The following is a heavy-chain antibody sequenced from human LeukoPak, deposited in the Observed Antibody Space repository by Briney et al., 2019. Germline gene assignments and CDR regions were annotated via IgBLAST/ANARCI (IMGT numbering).Heavy chain of an antibody. V-gene: IGHV4-39*01. J-gene: IGHJ4*02. D-gene: IGHD3/OR15-3a*01. CDR2: IYYSGST. CDR3: ARQTGSGLFILP. Sequence: KPSETLSLTCTVSGGSISSSSYCWGWIRQPPGKGLEWIGSIYYSGSTYYNPSLKSQVSISIDTSKNQFSLRLTSVTAADTAVYYCARQTGSGLFILPGGQGTLVTVSS. CDR1: GGSISSSSYC.